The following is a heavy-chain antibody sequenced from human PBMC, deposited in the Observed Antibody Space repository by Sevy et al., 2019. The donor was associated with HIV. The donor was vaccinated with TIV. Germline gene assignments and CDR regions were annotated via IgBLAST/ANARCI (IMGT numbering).Heavy chain of an antibody. CDR3: ARAVGTMIVDDY. J-gene: IGHJ4*02. V-gene: IGHV1-2*06. Sequence: ASVKVSCKASGYTFTGYYMHWVRQAPGQVLEWMGRINPNSGGTNYAQKFQGRVTMTRDTSISTAYMELSRLRSDDTAVYYCARAVGTMIVDDYWGQGTLVTVSS. CDR2: INPNSGGT. CDR1: GYTFTGYY. D-gene: IGHD3-22*01.